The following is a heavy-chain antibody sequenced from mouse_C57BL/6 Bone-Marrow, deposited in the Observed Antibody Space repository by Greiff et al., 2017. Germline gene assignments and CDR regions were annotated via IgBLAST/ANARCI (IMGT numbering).Heavy chain of an antibody. CDR3: ARSTAQAWFAY. Sequence: QVQLKQSGAELVRPGTSVKVSCKASGYAFTNYLIEWVKQRPGQGLEWIGVINPGSGGTNYNEKFKGKATLTADKSSSTAYMQLSSLTSEDSAVYFCARSTAQAWFAYWRQGTLVTVSA. D-gene: IGHD3-2*02. CDR2: INPGSGGT. J-gene: IGHJ3*01. CDR1: GYAFTNYL. V-gene: IGHV1-54*01.